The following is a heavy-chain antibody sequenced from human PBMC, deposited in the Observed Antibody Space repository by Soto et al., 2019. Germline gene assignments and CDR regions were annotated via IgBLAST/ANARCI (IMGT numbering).Heavy chain of an antibody. CDR3: ARHLSYGSGSYYRSFDY. CDR2: IYHSGST. V-gene: IGHV4-4*02. Sequence: PGGSLRLSRAASGFTFSNYWMSWVRQPPGKGLEWIGEIYHSGSTNYNPSLKSRVTISVDKSKNQFSLKLSSVTAADTAVYYCARHLSYGSGSYYRSFDYWGQGTLVTVSS. J-gene: IGHJ4*02. D-gene: IGHD3-10*01. CDR1: GFTFSNYW.